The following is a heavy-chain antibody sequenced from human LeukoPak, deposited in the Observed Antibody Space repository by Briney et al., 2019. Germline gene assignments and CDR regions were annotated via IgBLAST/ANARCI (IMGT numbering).Heavy chain of an antibody. CDR2: INLDGAQK. D-gene: IGHD3-3*01. Sequence: PGGSLRLSCAASGFIFSNYWMSWVRQTPGKGLEWVANINLDGAQKYYVDSVRGRFTISRDSAKNSLYLQMNSLTAEDTAVYYCARGFLDSWGQGTVVTVSS. V-gene: IGHV3-7*01. CDR1: GFIFSNYW. CDR3: ARGFLDS. J-gene: IGHJ4*02.